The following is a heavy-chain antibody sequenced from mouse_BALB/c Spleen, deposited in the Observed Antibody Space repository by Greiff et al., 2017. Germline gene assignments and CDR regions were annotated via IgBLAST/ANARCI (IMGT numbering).Heavy chain of an antibody. Sequence: EVKLVESGGGLVQPGGSLRLSCATSGFTFPDYYMSWVRQPPGKALEWLGFIRNKANGDTTEYSASVKGRFTISRDNSQSFLYLQMNTLRAEDSATYYCARDHGYFAYWGQGTMVTVSA. CDR2: IRNKANGDTT. J-gene: IGHJ3*01. D-gene: IGHD1-2*01. CDR1: GFTFPDYY. V-gene: IGHV7-3*02. CDR3: ARDHGYFAY.